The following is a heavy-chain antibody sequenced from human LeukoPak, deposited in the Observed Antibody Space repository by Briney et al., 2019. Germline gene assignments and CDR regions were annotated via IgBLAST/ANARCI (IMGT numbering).Heavy chain of an antibody. CDR1: GFIFSNFW. Sequence: GGSLRLSCTASGFIFSNFWMSWVRQAPGKGLEWVANIKQDGSDKYYVDSVKGRFTLSRDNAKNSLYLQMNSLRAEDTAVYYCARDYYDSSGYYYYYYMDVWGKGTTVTVSS. CDR2: IKQDGSDK. D-gene: IGHD3-22*01. CDR3: ARDYYDSSGYYYYYYMDV. J-gene: IGHJ6*03. V-gene: IGHV3-7*01.